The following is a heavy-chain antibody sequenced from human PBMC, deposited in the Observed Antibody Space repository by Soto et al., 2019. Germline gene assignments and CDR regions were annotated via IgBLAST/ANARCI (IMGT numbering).Heavy chain of an antibody. J-gene: IGHJ3*02. CDR2: IWYDGSNK. V-gene: IGHV3-33*01. D-gene: IGHD2-21*01. CDR3: AREAYDAFDI. Sequence: GSLRLARAASGFTFSSYGMHGVRQAPGKGLEWVAVIWYDGSNKYYADSVKGRFTISRDNSKKTLYLQMNSLRAEDTAVYYCAREAYDAFDIWGQGTMVTVSS. CDR1: GFTFSSYG.